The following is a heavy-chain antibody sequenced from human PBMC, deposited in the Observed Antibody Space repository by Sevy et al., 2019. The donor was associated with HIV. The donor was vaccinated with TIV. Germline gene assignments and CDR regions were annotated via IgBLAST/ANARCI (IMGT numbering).Heavy chain of an antibody. CDR2: ISYDGSYK. D-gene: IGHD6-13*01. V-gene: IGHV3-30*04. Sequence: GGSLRLSCAASGFTFNSYSMYWVRQAPGKGLEWLAVISYDGSYKYYADSVKGRFTISRENSKNTLYLQMISLRTEDTAVYYCARDAAEGPYSSTWYSNWLDPWGQGTQVTVSS. J-gene: IGHJ5*02. CDR3: ARDAAEGPYSSTWYSNWLDP. CDR1: GFTFNSYS.